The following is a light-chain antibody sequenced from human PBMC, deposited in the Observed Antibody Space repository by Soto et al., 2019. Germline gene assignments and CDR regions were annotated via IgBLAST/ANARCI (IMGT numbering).Light chain of an antibody. CDR2: AAS. J-gene: IGKJ3*01. Sequence: DIQMTQSPSSLSASIGDRVTITCRASQGIRDSLAWYQQKPGKSPNLLIYAASTLQSGVPSRFSGSGSGTDFALNSSSLQPEDGATYYCQKYISAPYPFGPGTKVDIK. CDR1: QGIRDS. CDR3: QKYISAPYP. V-gene: IGKV1-27*01.